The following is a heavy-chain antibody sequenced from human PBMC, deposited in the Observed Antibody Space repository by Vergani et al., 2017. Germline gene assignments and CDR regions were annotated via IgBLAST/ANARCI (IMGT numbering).Heavy chain of an antibody. D-gene: IGHD3-9*01. V-gene: IGHV1-46*03. CDR2: INPSGGHT. Sequence: QVQVVQSGAEVKKSGASVKVSCKTSGYTFSTYYMHWVRQAPGQGLEWMGIINPSGGHTNYAQKFQGRVTMTRDTSTSTVYMELSSLRAEDTAIYYCARGGYGKLAGYRYGVQGTLVTVSA. CDR1: GYTFSTYY. J-gene: IGHJ4*02. CDR3: ARGGYGKLAGYRY.